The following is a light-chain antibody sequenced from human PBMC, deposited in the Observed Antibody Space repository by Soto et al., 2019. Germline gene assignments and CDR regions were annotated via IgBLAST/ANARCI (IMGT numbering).Light chain of an antibody. CDR1: SSDIGTYNF. J-gene: IGLJ3*02. CDR3: AAWDDTLNGQV. V-gene: IGLV2-11*01. Sequence: QSALTQPRSVSGSPGQSVTFSCIGTSSDIGTYNFVSWYQQYPGKAPKLMIYDVTKRPSGVPHRFSGSKSGNTASLTISGLQAEDEADYYCAAWDDTLNGQVFGGGTKLTVL. CDR2: DVT.